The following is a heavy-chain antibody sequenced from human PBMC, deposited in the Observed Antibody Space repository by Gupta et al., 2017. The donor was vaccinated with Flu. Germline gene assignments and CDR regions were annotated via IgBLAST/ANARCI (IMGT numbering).Heavy chain of an antibody. CDR2: IYSGGST. Sequence: EVQLVVSGGGLVQPGGSLRLSCAASGFTVSSNYMSWVRQAPGKGLEWVSVIYSGGSTYYADSVKGRFTISRDNSKNTLYLQMNSLRAEDTAVYYCARGDNSYSSWGKHVNWFDPWGQGTLVTVSS. CDR3: ARGDNSYSSWGKHVNWFDP. V-gene: IGHV3-66*02. CDR1: GFTVSSNY. D-gene: IGHD6-19*01. J-gene: IGHJ5*02.